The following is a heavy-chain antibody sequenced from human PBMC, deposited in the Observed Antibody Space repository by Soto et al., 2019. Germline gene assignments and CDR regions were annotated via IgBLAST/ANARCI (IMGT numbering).Heavy chain of an antibody. D-gene: IGHD3-16*01. J-gene: IGHJ6*04. V-gene: IGHV4-4*02. Sequence: SETLSLTCAVSGGSISSSNWWSWVRQPPGKGLEWIGEIYHSGSTNYNPSLKSRVTISVDKSKNQFSLKLSSVTAADTAVYYCGGAPEERGTIGCYYYYGSDVGGKGTMVTVPS. CDR1: GGSISSSNW. CDR2: IYHSGST. CDR3: GGAPEERGTIGCYYYYGSDV.